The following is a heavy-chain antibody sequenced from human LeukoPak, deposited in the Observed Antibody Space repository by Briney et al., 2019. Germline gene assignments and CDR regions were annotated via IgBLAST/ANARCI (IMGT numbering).Heavy chain of an antibody. J-gene: IGHJ4*02. CDR3: AKDTLLLLY. CDR2: ISGSGGDT. CDR1: GFTFSNFA. Sequence: GGSLRLSCAASGFTFSNFAMSWVRRAPGKGLEWVSAISGSGGDTYYADSVKGRFTISRDNAESTLYLQMNSLRAEDTALYYCAKDTLLLLYWGQGTLVTVSS. V-gene: IGHV3-23*01. D-gene: IGHD2-21*01.